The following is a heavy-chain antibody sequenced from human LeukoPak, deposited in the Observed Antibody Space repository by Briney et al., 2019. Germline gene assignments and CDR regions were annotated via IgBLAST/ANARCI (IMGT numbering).Heavy chain of an antibody. D-gene: IGHD3-10*02. CDR2: ISGSGGST. V-gene: IGHV3-23*01. CDR3: ARGTMFPYYFDY. J-gene: IGHJ4*02. Sequence: GGSLRLSCAASGFTFSSYGMSWVRQAPGKGLEWVSAISGSGGSTYYADSVKGRFTISRDNSKNTLYLQMNSLRAEDTAVYYCARGTMFPYYFDYWGQGTLVTVSS. CDR1: GFTFSSYG.